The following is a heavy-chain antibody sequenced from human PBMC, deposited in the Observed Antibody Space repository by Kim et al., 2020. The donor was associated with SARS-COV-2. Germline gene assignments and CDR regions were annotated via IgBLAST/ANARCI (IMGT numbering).Heavy chain of an antibody. D-gene: IGHD1-26*01. CDR3: AGATEDDYYYGMDV. Sequence: RKFKGKGTINADKSTNTAYMELSSLRSEDTAVYYCAGATEDDYYYGMDVWGQGTTVTVSS. J-gene: IGHJ6*02. V-gene: IGHV1-69*04.